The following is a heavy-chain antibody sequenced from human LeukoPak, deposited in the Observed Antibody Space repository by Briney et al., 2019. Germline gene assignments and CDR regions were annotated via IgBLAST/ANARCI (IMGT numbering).Heavy chain of an antibody. CDR1: GYTFTGYY. V-gene: IGHV1-2*02. J-gene: IGHJ4*02. CDR2: INPNSGGT. Sequence: ASVTVSCKASGYTFTGYYMHWVRQAPGQGLEWMGWINPNSGGTNYAQKFQGRVTMTRDTAISTAYMELSRLRSDDTAVYYCARDLAPRIVVVTGWGYYFDYWGQGTLVTVSS. CDR3: ARDLAPRIVVVTGWGYYFDY. D-gene: IGHD2-21*02.